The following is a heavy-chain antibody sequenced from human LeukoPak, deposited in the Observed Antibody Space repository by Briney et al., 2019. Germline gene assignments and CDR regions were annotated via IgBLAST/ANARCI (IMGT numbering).Heavy chain of an antibody. CDR3: ARSPQEWLRIPYFDY. D-gene: IGHD5-12*01. V-gene: IGHV4-39*07. Sequence: SETLSLTCTVSGGSISSSSYYWGRIRQPPGKGLEWIGSIYYSGSTYYNPSLKSRVTISVDTSKNQFSLKLSSVTAADTAVYYCARSPQEWLRIPYFDYWGQGTLVTVSS. J-gene: IGHJ4*02. CDR2: IYYSGST. CDR1: GGSISSSSYY.